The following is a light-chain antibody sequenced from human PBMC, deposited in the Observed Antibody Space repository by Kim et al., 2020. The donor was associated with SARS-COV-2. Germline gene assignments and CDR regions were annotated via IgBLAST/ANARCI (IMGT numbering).Light chain of an antibody. V-gene: IGKV1-39*01. J-gene: IGKJ4*01. CDR3: QLSYTTPA. CDR2: AAA. CDR1: QIISTY. Sequence: ASVRDRVTITCRPSQIISTYLNWYKHKPGKAPKLLIYAAATLESGVPSRFSGSRSETDFTLTIDSLQPEDFATYYCQLSYTTPAFGGGTKVDIK.